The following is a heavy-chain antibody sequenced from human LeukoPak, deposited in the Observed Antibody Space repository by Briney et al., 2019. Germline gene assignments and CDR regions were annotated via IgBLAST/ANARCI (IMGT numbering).Heavy chain of an antibody. CDR2: IIPILGIA. CDR3: ASLGYCSGGSCYVTFDP. D-gene: IGHD2-15*01. Sequence: SVKVSCKASGYTFTSYDINWVRQAPGQGLEWMGRIIPILGIANYAQKFQGRVTITADKSTSTAYMELSSLRSEDTAVYYCASLGYCSGGSCYVTFDPWGQGTLVTVSS. J-gene: IGHJ5*02. CDR1: GYTFTSYD. V-gene: IGHV1-69*04.